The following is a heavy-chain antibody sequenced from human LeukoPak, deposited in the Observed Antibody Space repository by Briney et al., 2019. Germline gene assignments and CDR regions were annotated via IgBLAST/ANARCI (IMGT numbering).Heavy chain of an antibody. Sequence: SETLSLTCTVSGGSISTISYYWGWIRQPPGKGLEWIGSIYYTGSTNYNPSLKSRVAISVDTSKNQFSLKLSSVTAADTAVYHCARGLGYYDSSVGYWGQGTLVTVSS. V-gene: IGHV4-39*07. CDR3: ARGLGYYDSSVGY. CDR1: GGSISTISYY. CDR2: IYYTGST. J-gene: IGHJ4*02. D-gene: IGHD3-22*01.